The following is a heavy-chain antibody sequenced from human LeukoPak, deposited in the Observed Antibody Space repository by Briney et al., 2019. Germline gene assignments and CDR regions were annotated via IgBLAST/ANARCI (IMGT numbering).Heavy chain of an antibody. J-gene: IGHJ4*02. CDR2: IYSSGGT. CDR1: GGSISSYY. V-gene: IGHV4-59*01. D-gene: IGHD2-15*01. CDR3: ARDFCSGGSCYSYFHY. Sequence: SETLSLTCTVSGGSISSYYWSWIRQPPGKGLEWIGYIYSSGGTNYNPSLKSRVTISLDTSKNQFSLRLSSVTAADTAVYYCARDFCSGGSCYSYFHYWGQGTLVTVSS.